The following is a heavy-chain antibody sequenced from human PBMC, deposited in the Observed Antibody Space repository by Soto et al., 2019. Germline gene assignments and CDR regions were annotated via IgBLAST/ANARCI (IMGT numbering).Heavy chain of an antibody. CDR3: AKKMSGSYTYFDY. CDR1: GFTITSYA. Sequence: EVQLLESGGGLIQPGGSLRLSCAASGFTITSYAMSWVRQAPGKGLEWVSTISGNGANIFYGDSVKGRFTISRDTSENTVYLQMNSLRAEENTAVYYCAKKMSGSYTYFDYWGQGTLVTVS. V-gene: IGHV3-23*01. D-gene: IGHD1-26*01. J-gene: IGHJ4*02. CDR2: ISGNGANI.